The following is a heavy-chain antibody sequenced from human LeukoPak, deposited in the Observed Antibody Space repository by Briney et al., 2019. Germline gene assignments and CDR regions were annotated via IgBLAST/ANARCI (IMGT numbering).Heavy chain of an antibody. CDR3: ARVPPTKYCSGGSCYYPFDY. V-gene: IGHV3-30*03. D-gene: IGHD2-15*01. J-gene: IGHJ4*02. CDR2: ISQDGNNG. CDR1: GFTFSGYG. Sequence: GGSLRLSCAASGFTFSGYGMHWVRQAPGKGLEWVAVISQDGNNGYFADSVKGRFTISRDNSKNTLYLQMNSLRAEDTAVHYCARVPPTKYCSGGSCYYPFDYWGQGTLVTVSS.